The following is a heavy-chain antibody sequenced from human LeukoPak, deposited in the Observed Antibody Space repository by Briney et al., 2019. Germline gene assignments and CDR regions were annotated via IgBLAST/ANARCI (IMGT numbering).Heavy chain of an antibody. CDR3: ARDLRGYSYGFGD. D-gene: IGHD5-18*01. CDR2: ISSSGSYI. CDR1: GFTFSSYA. V-gene: IGHV3-21*01. Sequence: GGSLRLSCAASGFTFSSYAMSWVRQAPGKGLEWVSSISSSGSYIYYADSVKGRFTIPRDNAKNSLYLQMNSLRAEDTAVYYCARDLRGYSYGFGDWGQGTLVTVSS. J-gene: IGHJ4*02.